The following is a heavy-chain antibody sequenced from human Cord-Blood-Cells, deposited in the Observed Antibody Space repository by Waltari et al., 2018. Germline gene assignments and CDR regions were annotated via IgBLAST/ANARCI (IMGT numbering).Heavy chain of an antibody. CDR2: ISGSGGST. D-gene: IGHD3-10*01. V-gene: IGHV3-23*01. J-gene: IGHJ4*02. CDR1: GFPFSSYA. CDR3: AKFMVRGVKGFDY. Sequence: EVQLLESGGGLVQPGGSLRLSCAASGFPFSSYAMSWVRRAPGKGLEWVSAISGSGGSTYYADSVKGRFTISRDNSKNTLYLQMNSLRAEDTAVYYCAKFMVRGVKGFDYWGQGTLVTVSS.